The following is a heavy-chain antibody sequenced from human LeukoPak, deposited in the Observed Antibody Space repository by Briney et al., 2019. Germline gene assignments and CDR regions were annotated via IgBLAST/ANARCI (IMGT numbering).Heavy chain of an antibody. CDR3: AREGAVTSSWYEGWFDP. D-gene: IGHD6-13*01. Sequence: ASVKVSCKASGYTFTNYYMHWVRQAPGQGLEWMGIINPSGGDTSYAQNFLGRVTMTRDTSTSTVFMELSSLRSEDTAVYYCAREGAVTSSWYEGWFDPWGQGTPVTVSS. CDR2: INPSGGDT. J-gene: IGHJ5*02. CDR1: GYTFTNYY. V-gene: IGHV1-46*01.